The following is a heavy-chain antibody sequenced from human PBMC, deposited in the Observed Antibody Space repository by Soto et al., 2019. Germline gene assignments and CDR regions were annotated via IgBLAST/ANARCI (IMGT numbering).Heavy chain of an antibody. Sequence: SVKVSCKASGGTFSSYAISWVRQAPGQGLEWMGGIIPIFGTANYAQKFQGRVTITADESTSTAYMELSSLRSEDTAAYYCARGVWGPLRYFDQLHGMDVWGQGTTVTVSS. V-gene: IGHV1-69*13. CDR2: IIPIFGTA. D-gene: IGHD3-9*01. CDR3: ARGVWGPLRYFDQLHGMDV. CDR1: GGTFSSYA. J-gene: IGHJ6*02.